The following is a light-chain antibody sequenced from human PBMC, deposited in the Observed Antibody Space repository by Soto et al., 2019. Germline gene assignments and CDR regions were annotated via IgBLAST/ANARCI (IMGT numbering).Light chain of an antibody. CDR3: QQYYSYRM. Sequence: DIQMTQSPSTLSASIGDRVTITCRASQSISRWLGWYQQKPGKAPKLLIYDASSLESGVPSRFSGSGSGTEFTLTISGLQPDDFATYYCQQYYSYRMFGQGTKVEIK. CDR2: DAS. J-gene: IGKJ1*01. V-gene: IGKV1-5*01. CDR1: QSISRW.